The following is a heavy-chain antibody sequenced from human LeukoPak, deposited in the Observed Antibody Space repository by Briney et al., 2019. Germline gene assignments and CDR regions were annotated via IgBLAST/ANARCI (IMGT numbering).Heavy chain of an antibody. J-gene: IGHJ4*02. CDR2: IYSSGST. CDR3: ARGSYYDSSGYYYFGY. CDR1: GGSISSYY. Sequence: PSETLSLTCTVSGGSISSYYWSWIRQPAGKGLEWIGRIYSSGSTTYNPSLKSRVTMSVDTSKNQFSLKLSSVTAADTAVYYCARGSYYDSSGYYYFGYWGQGTLVTVSS. D-gene: IGHD3-22*01. V-gene: IGHV4-4*07.